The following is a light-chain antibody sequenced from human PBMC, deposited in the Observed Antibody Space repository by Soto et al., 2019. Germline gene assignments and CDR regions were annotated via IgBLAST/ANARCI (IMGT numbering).Light chain of an antibody. CDR3: QQRSNWSWT. Sequence: EIVLTQSPATLSLSPGERATLSCRASQSVSSYLAWYQQKPGQAHRLLIYEASNRATGIPARFSGSGAGTEFTLTISSLVPEDFAVDYCQQRSNWSWTFGQGTKVEIK. J-gene: IGKJ1*01. CDR1: QSVSSY. CDR2: EAS. V-gene: IGKV3-11*01.